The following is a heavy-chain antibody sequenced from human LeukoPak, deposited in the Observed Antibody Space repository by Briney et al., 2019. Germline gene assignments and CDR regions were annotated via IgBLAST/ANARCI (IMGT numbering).Heavy chain of an antibody. J-gene: IGHJ4*02. CDR2: IYHSGST. CDR1: GYSISSGYY. CDR3: ARGGRSWYDY. Sequence: PSETLSLTCTVSGYSISSGYYWGWIRQPPGKGLEWIGTIYHSGSTIYNSSLKSRVTISVDKSKNQFSLKLSSVTAADTAVYYCARGGRSWYDYWGKGTLVTVSS. V-gene: IGHV4-38-2*02. D-gene: IGHD6-13*01.